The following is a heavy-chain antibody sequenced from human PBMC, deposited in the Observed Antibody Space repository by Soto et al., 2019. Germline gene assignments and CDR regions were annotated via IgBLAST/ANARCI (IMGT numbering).Heavy chain of an antibody. J-gene: IGHJ4*02. CDR2: ISGSGGST. Sequence: PGGSLRLSCAASGFTFSSYAMSWVRQAPGKGLEWVSAISGSGGSTYYADSVKGRFTISRDNSKNTLYLQMNSLRAEDTAVYYCAKVGIIVVVPAAEFDYWGQRTLVTVSS. CDR3: AKVGIIVVVPAAEFDY. V-gene: IGHV3-23*01. D-gene: IGHD2-2*01. CDR1: GFTFSSYA.